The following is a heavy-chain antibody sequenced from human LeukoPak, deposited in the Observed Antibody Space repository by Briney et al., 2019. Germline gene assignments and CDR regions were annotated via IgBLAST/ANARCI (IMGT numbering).Heavy chain of an antibody. CDR2: IIPIFGTA. J-gene: IGHJ5*02. V-gene: IGHV1-69*13. CDR3: ARTGIAAAGTGRFDP. Sequence: SVKVSCKASGYTFSSYDINWVRQATGQGLEWMGGIIPIFGTANYAQKFQGRVTITADESTSTAYMELSSLRSEDTAVYYCARTGIAAAGTGRFDPWGQGTLVTVSS. D-gene: IGHD6-13*01. CDR1: GYTFSSYD.